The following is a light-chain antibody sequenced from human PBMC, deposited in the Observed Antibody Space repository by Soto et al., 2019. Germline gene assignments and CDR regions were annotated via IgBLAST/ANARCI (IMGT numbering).Light chain of an antibody. CDR2: AAS. CDR3: LQANTCPRT. CDR1: QGISTW. V-gene: IGKV1-12*01. Sequence: DIQMTQSPSSVSASIGDRVTVTCRASQGISTWVTWYQQKPGKAPKLLIYAASILQSGVPSRFSGNGSGTEFTLTISSLQPEDFATYYCLQANTCPRTFGGGTKVEIK. J-gene: IGKJ4*01.